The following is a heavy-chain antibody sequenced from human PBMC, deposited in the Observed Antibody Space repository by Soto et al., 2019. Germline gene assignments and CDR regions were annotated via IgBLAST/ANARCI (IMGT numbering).Heavy chain of an antibody. CDR3: TTDDYGDYVGPDY. J-gene: IGHJ4*02. CDR1: GFTFSNAW. V-gene: IGHV3-15*07. CDR2: IKSKTDGGTT. D-gene: IGHD4-17*01. Sequence: GGSLRLSCAASGFTFSNAWMNWVRQAPGKGLEWVGRIKSKTDGGTTDYAAPVKGRFTISRDDSKNTLYLQMNSLKTEDTAVYYCTTDDYGDYVGPDYWGQGTLVTVSS.